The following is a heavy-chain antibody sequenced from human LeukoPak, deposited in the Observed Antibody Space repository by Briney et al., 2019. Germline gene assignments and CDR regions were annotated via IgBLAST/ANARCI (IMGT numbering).Heavy chain of an antibody. D-gene: IGHD4-17*01. CDR2: IRSGGSK. J-gene: IGHJ4*02. V-gene: IGHV3-30*02. CDR3: AKDRDDYGNDW. CDR1: GFTFSSYG. Sequence: GGSLRLSCAASGFTFSSYGMHWVRQAPGKGLEWVALIRSGGSKFYGDSVKGRFTISRDNSENTAFLQMNSLTPEDTALYYCAKDRDDYGNDWWGQGTLVTVSS.